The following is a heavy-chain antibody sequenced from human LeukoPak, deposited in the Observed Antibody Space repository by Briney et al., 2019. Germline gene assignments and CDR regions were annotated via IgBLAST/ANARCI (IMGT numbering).Heavy chain of an antibody. CDR3: ARRHYDFWSGYLNWFDP. CDR1: GGSFSGYY. CDR2: INHSGST. J-gene: IGHJ5*02. D-gene: IGHD3-3*01. V-gene: IGHV4-34*01. Sequence: SETLSLTCAVYGGSFSGYYWSWIRKPPGKGLEWIGEINHSGSTNYNPSLKSRVTISVDTSKNQFSLKLSSVTAADTAVYYCARRHYDFWSGYLNWFDPWGQGTLVTVSS.